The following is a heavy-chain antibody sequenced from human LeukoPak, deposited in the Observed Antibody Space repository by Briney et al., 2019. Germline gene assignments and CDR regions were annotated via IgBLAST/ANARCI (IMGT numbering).Heavy chain of an antibody. D-gene: IGHD4/OR15-4a*01. CDR2: ISGTAVNT. V-gene: IGHV3-23*01. J-gene: IGHJ6*02. CDR3: ARDTSFNYGAHAMDV. CDR1: GFAFDNYA. Sequence: GGSLRLSCAASGFAFDNYAMNWVRQAPGKGVEWGLGISGTAVNTYYAHSVKGRFTISRHNSNNTLYLQLNSLRGEDTAIYYCARDTSFNYGAHAMDVWGQGTPLTVSS.